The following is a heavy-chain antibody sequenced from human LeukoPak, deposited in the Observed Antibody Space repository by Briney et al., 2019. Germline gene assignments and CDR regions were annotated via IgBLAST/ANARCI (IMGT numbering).Heavy chain of an antibody. CDR2: FSFNGEST. CDR1: GFTFSSYA. D-gene: IGHD5-18*01. J-gene: IGHJ6*03. CDR3: AKGGYSNGRYYYYYMNV. V-gene: IGHV3-23*01. Sequence: GGSLRLSCAASGFTFSSYAMTWVRQAPGKGLEWVSSFSFNGESTYYADSAKGRFTISRDNSKNTLYLQMNSLRAEDTAVYYCAKGGYSNGRYYYYYMNVWGEGTTVTVSS.